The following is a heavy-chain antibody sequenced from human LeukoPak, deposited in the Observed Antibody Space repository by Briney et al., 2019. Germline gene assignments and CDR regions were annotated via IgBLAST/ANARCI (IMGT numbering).Heavy chain of an antibody. CDR3: ASSPPTGITVSYFDY. J-gene: IGHJ4*02. CDR1: GFTFSSYA. Sequence: GRSLRLSCAASGFTFSSYAMHWVRQAPGKGLEWVAVISYDGSNKYYADSVKGRFTISRDNSKNTLYLQMNSLTADDTAVYYCASSPPTGITVSYFDYWGPGTLVTVSS. V-gene: IGHV3-30-3*01. D-gene: IGHD4-23*01. CDR2: ISYDGSNK.